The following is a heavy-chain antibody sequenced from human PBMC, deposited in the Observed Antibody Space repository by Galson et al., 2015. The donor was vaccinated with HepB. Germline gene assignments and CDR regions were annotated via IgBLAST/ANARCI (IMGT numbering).Heavy chain of an antibody. Sequence: SLRLSCAASGFTFSSLGMTWVRQAPGKGLECVSAIDVNAGSTDYADSVKGRFTISRDNSKNMLYLQMKNLRAEDTAVYYCAKGTTNIDYWGQGTLVTVSS. J-gene: IGHJ4*02. CDR1: GFTFSSLG. CDR3: AKGTTNIDY. D-gene: IGHD1-1*01. CDR2: IDVNAGST. V-gene: IGHV3-23*01.